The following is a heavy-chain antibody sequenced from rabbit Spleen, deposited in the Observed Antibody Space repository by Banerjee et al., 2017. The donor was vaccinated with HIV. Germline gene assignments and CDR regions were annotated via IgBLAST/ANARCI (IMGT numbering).Heavy chain of an antibody. J-gene: IGHJ6*01. CDR2: IDPVFGIT. V-gene: IGHV1S47*01. CDR1: GFDFSRFG. CDR3: ARDTSSSFSSYGMDL. Sequence: EESGGDLVKPGASLTLTCTASGFDFSRFGMSWVRQAPGKGLEWIGYIDPVFGITYYANWVNGRFSISRENAQNTVFLQMTSLTAADTATYFCARDTSSSFSSYGMDLWGQGTLVTVS. D-gene: IGHD1-1*01.